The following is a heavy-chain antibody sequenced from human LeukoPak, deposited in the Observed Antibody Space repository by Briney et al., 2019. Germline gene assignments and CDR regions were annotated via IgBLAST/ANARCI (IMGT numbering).Heavy chain of an antibody. V-gene: IGHV1-8*01. CDR1: GYTFSSYD. CDR3: ARESHRSSFDY. CDR2: MNPGSGNT. Sequence: ASVKVSCKASGYTFSSYDINWVRQATGQGLEWMGYMNPGSGNTGYAQNFQGRVTLTVNTSITTAYMELSSLRPEDTAVYYCARESHRSSFDYWGQGTLVTVSS. J-gene: IGHJ4*02.